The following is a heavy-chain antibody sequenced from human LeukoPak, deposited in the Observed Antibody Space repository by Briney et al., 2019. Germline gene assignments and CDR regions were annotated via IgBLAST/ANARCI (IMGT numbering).Heavy chain of an antibody. CDR2: IYYNGST. Sequence: SETLSLTCTVSGGSISSYYWSWIRQPPGKGLEWIGYIYYNGSTNYNPSLKSRVTISVDTSKNQFSLKLSSVTAADTAVYYCARGSLKYSSSWFYNWFDPWGQGTLVTVSS. D-gene: IGHD6-13*01. CDR1: GGSISSYY. CDR3: ARGSLKYSSSWFYNWFDP. J-gene: IGHJ5*02. V-gene: IGHV4-59*01.